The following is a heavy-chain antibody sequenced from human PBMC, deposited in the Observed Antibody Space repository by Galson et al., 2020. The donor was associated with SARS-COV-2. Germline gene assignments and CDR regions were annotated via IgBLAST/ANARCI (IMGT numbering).Heavy chain of an antibody. J-gene: IGHJ4*02. Sequence: GGFLRLSCAASGFTFSSYGMHWVRQAPGKGLEWVAVISYDGSNKYYADSVKGRFTISRDNSKNTLYLQMNSLRAEDTAVYYCARDRYYDFWGGGPGGGDYWGQGTLVTVSS. CDR1: GFTFSSYG. CDR3: ARDRYYDFWGGGPGGGDY. D-gene: IGHD3-3*01. CDR2: ISYDGSNK. V-gene: IGHV3-30*03.